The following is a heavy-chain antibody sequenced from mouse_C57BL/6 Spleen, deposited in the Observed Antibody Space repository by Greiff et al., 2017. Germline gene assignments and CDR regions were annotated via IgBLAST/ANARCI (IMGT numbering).Heavy chain of an antibody. CDR2: IYPGSGST. J-gene: IGHJ4*01. D-gene: IGHD2-3*01. CDR3: ARGYDGYYGAMDY. CDR1: GYTFTSYW. Sequence: QVQLQQSGAELVKPGASVKMSCKASGYTFTSYWITWVKQRPGQGLEWIGDIYPGSGSTNYNEKFKSKATLTVDTSSSTAYMQLSSLTSEDSAVYYCARGYDGYYGAMDYWGQGTSVTVSS. V-gene: IGHV1-55*01.